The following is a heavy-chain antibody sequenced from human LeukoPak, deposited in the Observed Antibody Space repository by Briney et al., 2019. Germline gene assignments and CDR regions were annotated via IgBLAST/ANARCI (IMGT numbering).Heavy chain of an antibody. J-gene: IGHJ6*03. D-gene: IGHD3-3*01. CDR1: GGSFSGYY. CDR2: INHSGST. V-gene: IGHV4-34*01. Sequence: SETLSLTCAVYGGSFSGYYWSGIRQPPGKGLEWIGEINHSGSTNYNPSLKSRVTISVDTSKNQFSLKLSSVTAADTAVYYCAREGDFWSGYYNYYYYYMDVWGKGTTVTVSS. CDR3: AREGDFWSGYYNYYYYYMDV.